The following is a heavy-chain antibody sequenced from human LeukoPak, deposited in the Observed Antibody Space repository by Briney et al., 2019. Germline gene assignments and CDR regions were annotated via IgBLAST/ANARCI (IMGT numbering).Heavy chain of an antibody. CDR2: INHSGST. J-gene: IGHJ5*02. CDR3: ARGKSGRFLGWLLPTSGPYNWFDP. CDR1: GGSFSGYY. D-gene: IGHD3-3*01. Sequence: SETLSLTCAVYGGSFSGYYWSWIRQPPGKGLEWIGEINHSGSTNYNPSLKSRVTISVDTSKNQFSLKLSSVTAADTAVYYCARGKSGRFLGWLLPTSGPYNWFDPWGQGTLVTVSS. V-gene: IGHV4-34*01.